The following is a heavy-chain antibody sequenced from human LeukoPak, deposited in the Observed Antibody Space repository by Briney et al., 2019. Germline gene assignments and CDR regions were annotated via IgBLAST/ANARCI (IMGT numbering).Heavy chain of an antibody. V-gene: IGHV1-46*01. CDR1: GYTFTSYY. D-gene: IGHD2-21*01. J-gene: IGHJ4*02. CDR2: INPSGGST. CDR3: AKQFSAYGDCIHS. Sequence: PAASVKVSCKASGYTFTSYYMHWVRQAPGQGLEWMGIINPSGGSTSYAQKFQGRVTMTRDMSTSTVYMELSSLRSEDTAIYYCAKQFSAYGDCIHSWGQGTLVAVSS.